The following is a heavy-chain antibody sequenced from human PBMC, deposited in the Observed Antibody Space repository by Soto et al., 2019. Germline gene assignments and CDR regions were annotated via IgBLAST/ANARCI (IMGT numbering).Heavy chain of an antibody. CDR3: AKDLLPMIVVVITTMITPDAFDI. CDR2: ISGSGGST. Sequence: PGGSLRLSCAASGFTFISYAMSWVRQAPGKGLEWVSAISGSGGSTYYADSVKGRFTISRDNSKNTLYLQMNSLRAEDTAVYYCAKDLLPMIVVVITTMITPDAFDIWGQGTMVTVSS. CDR1: GFTFISYA. D-gene: IGHD3-22*01. J-gene: IGHJ3*02. V-gene: IGHV3-23*01.